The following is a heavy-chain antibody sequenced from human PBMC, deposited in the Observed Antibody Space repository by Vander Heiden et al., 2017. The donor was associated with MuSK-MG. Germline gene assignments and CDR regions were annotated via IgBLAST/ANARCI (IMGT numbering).Heavy chain of an antibody. CDR1: GFTFSSYA. CDR3: ANLPHYDFWSGDLVGAYYFDY. Sequence: EVQLLESGGGLVQPGGSLRLSCAASGFTFSSYALSWVRQAPGKGLEWVSSISGSGGSTYYADSVKGRFTISRDNSKNTLYLQMNSLRAEDTAVYYCANLPHYDFWSGDLVGAYYFDYWGQVTLVTVS. CDR2: ISGSGGST. D-gene: IGHD3-3*01. J-gene: IGHJ4*02. V-gene: IGHV3-23*01.